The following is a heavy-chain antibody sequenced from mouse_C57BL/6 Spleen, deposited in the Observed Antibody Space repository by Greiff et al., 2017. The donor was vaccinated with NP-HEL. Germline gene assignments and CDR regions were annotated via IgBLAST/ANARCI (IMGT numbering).Heavy chain of an antibody. Sequence: VQLQQSGPELVKPGASVKISCKASGYSFTGYYMNWVKQSPEKSLEWIGEINPSTGGTTYNQKFKAKATLTVDKSSSTAFMQLTLQTSEYSAVYCCARVYGYRAFWGQGTTLTVSS. J-gene: IGHJ2*01. D-gene: IGHD1-1*01. CDR2: INPSTGGT. CDR1: GYSFTGYY. CDR3: ARVYGYRAF. V-gene: IGHV1-42*01.